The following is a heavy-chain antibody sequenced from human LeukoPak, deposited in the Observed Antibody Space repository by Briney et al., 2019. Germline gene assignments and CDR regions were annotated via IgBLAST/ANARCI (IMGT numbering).Heavy chain of an antibody. CDR3: ARDPRGLDTATGMV. V-gene: IGHV3-30*04. D-gene: IGHD5-18*01. CDR2: ISYDGSNK. CDR1: GFTFSSYA. Sequence: PGGSLRLSCAASGFTFSSYAMHWVRQAPGKGLEWVAVISYDGSNKYYADSVKGRFTISRDNSKNTLYLQMNSLRAEDTAVYYCARDPRGLDTATGMVWGQGTLVTVSS. J-gene: IGHJ4*02.